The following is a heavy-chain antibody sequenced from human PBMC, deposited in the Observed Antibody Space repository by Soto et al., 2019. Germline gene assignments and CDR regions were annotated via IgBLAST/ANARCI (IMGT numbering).Heavy chain of an antibody. CDR1: GYTFTSYG. J-gene: IGHJ5*02. CDR3: ARDLLRYFVWLPHPYNWFDP. D-gene: IGHD3-9*01. Sequence: ASVKVSCKASGYTFTSYGISWVRQAPGQGLEWMGWISAYNGNINYAQKLQGRVTMTTDTSTSTAYMELRSLRSEDTAVYYCARDLLRYFVWLPHPYNWFDPWGQGTLVTVSS. CDR2: ISAYNGNI. V-gene: IGHV1-18*01.